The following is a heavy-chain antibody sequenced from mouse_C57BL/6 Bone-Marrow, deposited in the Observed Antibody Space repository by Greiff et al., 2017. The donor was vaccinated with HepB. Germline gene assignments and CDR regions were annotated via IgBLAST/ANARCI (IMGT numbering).Heavy chain of an antibody. CDR1: EYEFPSHD. J-gene: IGHJ2*01. V-gene: IGHV5-2*01. CDR2: INSDGGST. CDR3: ARATMIETGSPYFDY. D-gene: IGHD2-4*01. Sequence: EVKLQESGGGLVQPGESLKLSCESNEYEFPSHDMSWVRKTPEKRLELVAAINSDGGSTYYPDTMERRFIISRDNTKKTLYLQMSSLRSEDTALYYCARATMIETGSPYFDYWGQGTTLTVSS.